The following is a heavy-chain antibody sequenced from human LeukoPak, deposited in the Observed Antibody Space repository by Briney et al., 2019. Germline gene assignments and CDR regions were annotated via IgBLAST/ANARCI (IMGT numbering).Heavy chain of an antibody. D-gene: IGHD6-13*01. J-gene: IGHJ6*02. CDR3: ARDKGVYSSSGVHYYGMDV. CDR2: IYSGGST. CDR1: GFTVSSNY. Sequence: GGSLRLSCAASGFTVSSNYMSWVRQAPVKGMEWVSVIYSGGSTYYADSVKGRFTISRDNSKNTLYLQMNSLRAEDTAVYYCARDKGVYSSSGVHYYGMDVWGQGTTVTVSS. V-gene: IGHV3-66*01.